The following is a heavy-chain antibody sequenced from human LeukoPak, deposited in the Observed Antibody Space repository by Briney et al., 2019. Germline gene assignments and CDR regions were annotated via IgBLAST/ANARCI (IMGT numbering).Heavy chain of an antibody. V-gene: IGHV3-21*01. D-gene: IGHD2-15*01. CDR1: GFTFSSYS. J-gene: IGHJ3*02. CDR2: ISSSSSYI. Sequence: PGGSLRLSCAASGFTFSSYSMNWVRQAPGKVLESVLSISSSSSYIYYADSVKGRFTISRDNAKNSLYLQMNSLRAEDTAVYYCARDQGVVAANRDDAFDIWGQGTMVTVSS. CDR3: ARDQGVVAANRDDAFDI.